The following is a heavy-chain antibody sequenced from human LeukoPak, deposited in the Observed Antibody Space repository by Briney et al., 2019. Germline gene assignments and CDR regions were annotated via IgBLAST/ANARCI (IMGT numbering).Heavy chain of an antibody. CDR3: AKADRTGSYSYHYMDV. CDR2: IWYDGGYK. J-gene: IGHJ6*03. Sequence: GGSLRLSCAASGFTFSSYAMHWVRQAPGKGLEWVAVIWYDGGYKYNADSVKGRFTISRDNSKNTLYLQMNSQRAEDTAVYYCAKADRTGSYSYHYMDVWGKGTTVTVSS. V-gene: IGHV3-33*03. CDR1: GFTFSSYA. D-gene: IGHD1-14*01.